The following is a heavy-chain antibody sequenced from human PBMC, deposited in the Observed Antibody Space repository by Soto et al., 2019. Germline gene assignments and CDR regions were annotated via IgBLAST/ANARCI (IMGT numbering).Heavy chain of an antibody. Sequence: EVQLVESGGGLVQPGGSLKLSCAASGFTFSGSAMHWVRQASGKGLEWVGRIRSKANSYATAYAASVKGRFTISRDESKNTAYLQMNSLKTEDTAVYYCTSPRMTTVTPGVYYYYYMDVWGKGTTVTVSS. CDR1: GFTFSGSA. D-gene: IGHD4-4*01. J-gene: IGHJ6*03. CDR2: IRSKANSYAT. V-gene: IGHV3-73*01. CDR3: TSPRMTTVTPGVYYYYYMDV.